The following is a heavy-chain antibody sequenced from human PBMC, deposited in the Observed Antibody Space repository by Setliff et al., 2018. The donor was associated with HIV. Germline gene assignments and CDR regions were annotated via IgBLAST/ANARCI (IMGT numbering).Heavy chain of an antibody. Sequence: GASVKVSCKASGGSFSNYAFSWVRQAPGQGLEWMGGIIPIFGTSNYARKFQGRVTITADKSISTAYMDLSSLRSEDTAVYYCARGKVLRGNILYYWGQGTLVTVSS. V-gene: IGHV1-69*06. CDR1: GGSFSNYA. J-gene: IGHJ4*02. CDR3: ARGKVLRGNILYY. D-gene: IGHD2-8*01. CDR2: IIPIFGTS.